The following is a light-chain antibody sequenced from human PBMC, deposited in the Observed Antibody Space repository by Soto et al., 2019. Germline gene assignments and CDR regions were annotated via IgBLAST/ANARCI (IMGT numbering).Light chain of an antibody. V-gene: IGKV3-20*01. CDR2: GAS. CDR1: QSIRRNY. CDR3: QHHGSSPPPRA. J-gene: IGKJ1*01. Sequence: DIVLTQSPGTLSLSPGERATLSCRASQSIRRNYLAWYQQRPGQAPRLLIPGASIRATGIPDRFSGSGSGTDFTLTINGLEPEHFAVYYCQHHGSSPPPRAFGQGTKVEIK.